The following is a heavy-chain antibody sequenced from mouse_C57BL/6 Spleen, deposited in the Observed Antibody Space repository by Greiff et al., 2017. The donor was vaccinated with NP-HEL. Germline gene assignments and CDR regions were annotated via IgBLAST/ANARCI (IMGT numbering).Heavy chain of an antibody. CDR2: ISYDGSN. V-gene: IGHV3-6*01. Sequence: DVKLQESGPGLVKPSQSLSLTCSVTGYSITSGYYWNWIRQFPGNKLEWMGYISYDGSNNYNPSLKNRISITRDTSKNQFFLKLNSVTTEDTATYYCASGGRGAMDYWGQGTSVTVSS. D-gene: IGHD3-3*01. CDR3: ASGGRGAMDY. J-gene: IGHJ4*01. CDR1: GYSITSGYY.